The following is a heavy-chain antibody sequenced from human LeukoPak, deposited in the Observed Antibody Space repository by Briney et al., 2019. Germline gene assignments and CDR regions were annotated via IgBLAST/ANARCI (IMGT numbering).Heavy chain of an antibody. CDR2: IYTSGST. J-gene: IGHJ4*02. V-gene: IGHV4-4*09. Sequence: SETLSLTCTVSGGSISSYYWSWIRQPPGKGLEWIGYIYTSGSTNYNPSLKSRVTISVDTSKNQFSLKLSSVTAADTAVYYCARGRWELLGLTPSWAFDYWGQGTLVTVSS. D-gene: IGHD1-26*01. CDR1: GGSISSYY. CDR3: ARGRWELLGLTPSWAFDY.